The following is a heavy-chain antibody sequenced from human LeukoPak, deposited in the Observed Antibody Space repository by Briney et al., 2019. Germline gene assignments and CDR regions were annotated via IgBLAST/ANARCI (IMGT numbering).Heavy chain of an antibody. V-gene: IGHV3-48*01. CDR1: GFTFSSYS. CDR3: AKGRKGRFLGRVGATTLGDAFDI. Sequence: GGSLRLSCAASGFTFSSYSMTWVRQAPGKGLEWVSYISSTSSTIYYADSVKGRFTISRDNSKNTLYLQMNSLRAEDTAVYYCAKGRKGRFLGRVGATTLGDAFDIWGQGTMVTVSS. J-gene: IGHJ3*02. CDR2: ISSTSSTI. D-gene: IGHD1-26*01.